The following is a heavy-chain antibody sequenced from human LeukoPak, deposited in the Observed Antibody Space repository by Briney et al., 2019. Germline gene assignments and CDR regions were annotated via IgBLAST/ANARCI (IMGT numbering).Heavy chain of an antibody. D-gene: IGHD1-1*01. CDR1: GFTFSDYY. CDR3: AREGSGMSFNAWNDGLVYYYMDV. V-gene: IGHV3-11*01. J-gene: IGHJ6*03. Sequence: GGSLRLSCAASGFTFSDYYMSWIRQAPGKGLEWVSYISSSGSTIYYADSVKGRFTISRDNAKSSLYLQMNSLRAEDTAVYYCAREGSGMSFNAWNDGLVYYYMDVWGKGTTVTVSS. CDR2: ISSSGSTI.